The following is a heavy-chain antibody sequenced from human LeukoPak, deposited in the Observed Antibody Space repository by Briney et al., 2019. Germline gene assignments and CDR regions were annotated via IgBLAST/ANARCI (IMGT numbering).Heavy chain of an antibody. CDR3: ARDRPGLGLPLNFDY. CDR2: ISSRGGSTI. CDR1: GFTFSDYY. Sequence: PGGSLRLSCAASGFTFSDYYMSWIRQAPGKGLEWVSYISSRGGSTIFYSDSVKGRFTISRDNAKNSLYLQMSSLRAGDTAVYYCARDRPGLGLPLNFDYWGQGTLVTVSS. J-gene: IGHJ4*02. D-gene: IGHD3/OR15-3a*01. V-gene: IGHV3-11*01.